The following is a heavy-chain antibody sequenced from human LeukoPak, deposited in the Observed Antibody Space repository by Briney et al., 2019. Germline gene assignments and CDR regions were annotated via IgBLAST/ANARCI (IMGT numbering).Heavy chain of an antibody. J-gene: IGHJ4*02. CDR1: GGPMSGYRT. Sequence: SETLSLTCTVSGGPMSGYRTWGWVRPPPGKGLEWIGNIHHDGRTAPNPSLKSRVTLSQDTSTNQFSLKVNSVTATDTALYYCARVVTAAGLDVWGPGILVTISS. V-gene: IGHV4-34*01. CDR2: IHHDGRT. D-gene: IGHD6-25*01. CDR3: ARVVTAAGLDV.